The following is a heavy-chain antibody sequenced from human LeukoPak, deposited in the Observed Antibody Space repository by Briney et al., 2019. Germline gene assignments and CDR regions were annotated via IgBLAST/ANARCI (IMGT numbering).Heavy chain of an antibody. CDR1: GYTFTSHG. CDR3: ARSARHCNNGVCFTDYYIDL. Sequence: GASVKVSCKTSGYTFTSHGIIWVRQAPGQGLEWMGRINPNSGDPDYPQKFQGRATMTRDTSISTAYMEMSSLTSDDTAVYYCARSARHCNNGVCFTDYYIDLWGKGTTVIVSS. V-gene: IGHV1-2*06. J-gene: IGHJ6*03. D-gene: IGHD2-8*01. CDR2: INPNSGDP.